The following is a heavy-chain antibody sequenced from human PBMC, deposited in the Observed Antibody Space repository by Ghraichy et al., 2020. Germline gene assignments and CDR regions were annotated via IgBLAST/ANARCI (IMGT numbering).Heavy chain of an antibody. V-gene: IGHV3-11*01. J-gene: IGHJ5*02. CDR2: ISSSSSRI. Sequence: GGSLRLSCAASGFTLSDYYMSWIRQAPGKGLEWVGYISSSSSRIYYGDSVRGRFTIARDNAKSSLYLQMNSLRDDDTAVYFCARVMSPEPYNWFDPWGQGTLVTVSS. CDR3: ARVMSPEPYNWFDP. CDR1: GFTLSDYY. D-gene: IGHD1-14*01.